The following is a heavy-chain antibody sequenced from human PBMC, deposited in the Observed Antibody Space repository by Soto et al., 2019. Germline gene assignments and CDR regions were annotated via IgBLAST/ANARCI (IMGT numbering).Heavy chain of an antibody. Sequence: PGGSLRLSCEASGFTLKIYDMNWVRLAPGKGLEWVSYISSTSSPTYYADSVKGRFTISRDNAKNSLFLQMNSLRHEDAGVYYCARATRRTTLVRGVTTALDYWGQGTLVTVSS. CDR3: ARATRRTTLVRGVTTALDY. CDR2: ISSTSSPT. J-gene: IGHJ4*02. D-gene: IGHD3-10*01. CDR1: GFTLKIYD. V-gene: IGHV3-21*01.